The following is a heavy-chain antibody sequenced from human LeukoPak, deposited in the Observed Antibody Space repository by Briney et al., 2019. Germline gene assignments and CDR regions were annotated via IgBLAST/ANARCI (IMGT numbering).Heavy chain of an antibody. CDR2: INPNSGGT. V-gene: IGHV1-2*06. D-gene: IGHD3-10*01. CDR1: GYTFTGYY. CDR3: ARSNYGSGSYSVY. Sequence: GASVKVSCKASGYTFTGYYMHWVRQAPGQGLEWMGRINPNSGGTNYAQKFQGRVTMTRDTSISTAYMELSRLRSDDTAVYYCARSNYGSGSYSVYWGQGTLVTVSS. J-gene: IGHJ4*02.